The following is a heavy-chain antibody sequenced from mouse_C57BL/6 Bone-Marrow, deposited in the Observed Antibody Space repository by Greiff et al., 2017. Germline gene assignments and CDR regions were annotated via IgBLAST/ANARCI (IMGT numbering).Heavy chain of an antibody. D-gene: IGHD1-1*01. J-gene: IGHJ4*01. CDR1: GYTFTSYW. CDR3: ARRTPIYYYGSSYENAMDY. V-gene: IGHV1-7*01. CDR2: INPCSGYT. Sequence: VQLQESGAELAKPGASVKLSCKASGYTFTSYWMHWVKQRPGPGLEWIGYINPCSGYTKYNQKFKDKATLTADKSSSTAYMQLSSLTYEDSAVYYCARRTPIYYYGSSYENAMDYWGQGTSVTVSS.